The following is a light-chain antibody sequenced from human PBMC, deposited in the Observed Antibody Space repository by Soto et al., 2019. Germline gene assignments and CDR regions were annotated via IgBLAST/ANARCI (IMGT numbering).Light chain of an antibody. CDR2: NAT. CDR1: QSISFY. CDR3: QQHNSYPLT. J-gene: IGKJ4*01. Sequence: DILLTQSPATLSLSLGERVTISCRASQSISFYLAWYQQKPGQAPKLLIYNATCMATGIPSRFSGSGSGTDFTLTISSLEPEDFAIYYCQQHNSYPLTFGGGTKVEIK. V-gene: IGKV3-11*01.